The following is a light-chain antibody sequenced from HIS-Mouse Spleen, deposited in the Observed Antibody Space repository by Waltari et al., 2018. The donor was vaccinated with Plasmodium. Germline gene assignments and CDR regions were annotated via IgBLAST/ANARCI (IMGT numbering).Light chain of an antibody. V-gene: IGKV4-1*01. CDR1: QSVLYSSNNKNY. J-gene: IGKJ3*01. CDR3: QQYNNWPFT. Sequence: DIVMTQSPASLAVSLGERATINCKSSQSVLYSSNNKNYLAWYQQKPGQPPKLLIYWASTRESGVPDRFSGSGSGTDFTLTISSLQSEDFAVYYCQQYNNWPFTFGPGTKVDIK. CDR2: WAS.